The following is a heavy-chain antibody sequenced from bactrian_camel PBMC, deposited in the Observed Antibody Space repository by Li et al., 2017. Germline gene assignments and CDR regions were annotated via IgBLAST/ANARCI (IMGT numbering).Heavy chain of an antibody. CDR2: TISGDGST. Sequence: QVQLVESGGGEVPAGGYLRLSCIVSGFTSDDFEVGWYSQAPGKDCGLLATISGDGSTYRADSVKGRFTISQDNARTTVYLQKNNPSTKDTAMYYCAAGDLYGRWLGFSCPNRGFGYWGRGTQVTVS. D-gene: IGHD1*01. CDR1: GFTSDDFE. CDR3: AAGDLYGRWLGFSCPNRGFGY. V-gene: IGHV3S63*01. J-gene: IGHJ6*01.